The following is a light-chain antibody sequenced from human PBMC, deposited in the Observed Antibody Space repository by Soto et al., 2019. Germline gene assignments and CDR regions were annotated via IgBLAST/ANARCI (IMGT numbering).Light chain of an antibody. J-gene: IGKJ1*01. V-gene: IGKV1-39*01. CDR3: QQSYSTPIT. Sequence: DIPMTQSPAALSASERDRVTITCRASQSISSYLNWYQQKPGKAPKLLIYAASSLQSGVPSRFSGSGSGTDFTLTISSLQPEDFATYYCQQSYSTPITFGQGTKVDIK. CDR2: AAS. CDR1: QSISSY.